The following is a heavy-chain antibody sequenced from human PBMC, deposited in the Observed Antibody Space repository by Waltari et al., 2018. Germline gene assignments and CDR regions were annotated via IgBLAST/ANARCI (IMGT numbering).Heavy chain of an antibody. V-gene: IGHV4-4*02. Sequence: QVQLQESGPGLVKPSGTLSLTCAVSGGSISSSNWWSGVRQPPGKGLEWIGEVYHSGSTNNNPSLESRLTISVDKSKNQFSLKLSSVTAADTAVYYCARGAYCGGDCAAHIDYWGQGTLVTVSS. CDR3: ARGAYCGGDCAAHIDY. CDR1: GGSISSSNW. CDR2: VYHSGST. D-gene: IGHD2-21*02. J-gene: IGHJ4*02.